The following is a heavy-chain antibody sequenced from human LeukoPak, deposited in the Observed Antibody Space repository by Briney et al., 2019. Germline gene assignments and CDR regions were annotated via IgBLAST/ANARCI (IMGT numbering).Heavy chain of an antibody. J-gene: IGHJ6*02. Sequence: GGSLRLSCAASGFTFSSYSMNWVRQAPGKGLEWVSSISSSSSYICYADSVKGRFTISRDNAKNSLYLQMNSLRAEDTAVYYCARDRGSSSHDGMDVWGQGTTVTVSS. V-gene: IGHV3-21*01. CDR1: GFTFSSYS. CDR3: ARDRGSSSHDGMDV. CDR2: ISSSSSYI. D-gene: IGHD6-13*01.